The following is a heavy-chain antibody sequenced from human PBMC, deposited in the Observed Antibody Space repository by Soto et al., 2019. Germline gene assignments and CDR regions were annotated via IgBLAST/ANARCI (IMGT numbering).Heavy chain of an antibody. CDR2: ISGSGGST. CDR1: GFTFSSYA. Sequence: PGGSLRLSCAASGFTFSSYAMSWVRQAPGKGLEWVSAISGSGGSTYYADSVKGRFTISRDNSKNTLYLQMNSLRAEDTAVYYCAKVLVLEWYYYDYMAFSGKGTSVIVSS. V-gene: IGHV3-23*01. CDR3: AKVLVLEWYYYDYMAF. D-gene: IGHD3-3*01. J-gene: IGHJ6*03.